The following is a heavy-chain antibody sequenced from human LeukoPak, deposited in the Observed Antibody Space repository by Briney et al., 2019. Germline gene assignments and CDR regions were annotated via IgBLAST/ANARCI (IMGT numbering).Heavy chain of an antibody. CDR1: EFTFSIYG. Sequence: GGSLRLSCAASEFTFSIYGMHCVRQAPGKGLERVAFIRYDGSNKYHAYSVKGRFTISRDNSKTTLYLQMNSLRAEDTAVYYCAKDESPPTYYFDYWGQGTLVTVSS. CDR3: AKDESPPTYYFDY. V-gene: IGHV3-30*02. CDR2: IRYDGSNK. J-gene: IGHJ4*02.